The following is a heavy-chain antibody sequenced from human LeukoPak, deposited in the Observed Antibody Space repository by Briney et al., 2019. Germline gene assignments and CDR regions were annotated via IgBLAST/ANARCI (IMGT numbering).Heavy chain of an antibody. CDR1: GFTFSSYG. J-gene: IGHJ5*02. CDR3: AKDTAVRYRLINWFDP. V-gene: IGHV3-30*18. CDR2: ISYDGSNK. D-gene: IGHD3-16*02. Sequence: PGGSLRLSCAASGFTFSSYGMHWVRQAPGKGLEWVAVISYDGSNKYYADSVKGRFTISRDNSKNTLYLQMNSLRAEDTAVHYCAKDTAVRYRLINWFDPWGQGTLVTVSS.